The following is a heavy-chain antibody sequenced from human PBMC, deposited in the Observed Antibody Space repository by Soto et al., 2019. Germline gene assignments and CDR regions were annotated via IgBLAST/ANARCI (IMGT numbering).Heavy chain of an antibody. J-gene: IGHJ4*02. Sequence: QVQLQESGPGLVKPSETLSLTCVVSGGSLSSYYWSWIRQPPGKGLEWIGYIYYSGSTNYNPSLKSRVTISVDTSKNPFSLKLSSVTAADTAVYYCASTWGSTNDYWGRGTLVTVSS. V-gene: IGHV4-59*01. CDR3: ASTWGSTNDY. D-gene: IGHD3-16*01. CDR2: IYYSGST. CDR1: GGSLSSYY.